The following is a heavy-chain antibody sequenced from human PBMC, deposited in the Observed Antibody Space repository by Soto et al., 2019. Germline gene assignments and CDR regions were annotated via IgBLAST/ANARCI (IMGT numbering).Heavy chain of an antibody. CDR2: ISYDGSNK. CDR3: AKDVVVGATTGLGDYYYYYGMDV. Sequence: GGSLRLSCAASGFTFSSYGMHWVRQAPGKGLEGGAVISYDGSNKYYADSVKGRFTISRDNSKNTLYLQMNSLRAEDTAVYYCAKDVVVGATTGLGDYYYYYGMDVWGQGTTGTVSS. V-gene: IGHV3-30*18. J-gene: IGHJ6*02. CDR1: GFTFSSYG. D-gene: IGHD1-26*01.